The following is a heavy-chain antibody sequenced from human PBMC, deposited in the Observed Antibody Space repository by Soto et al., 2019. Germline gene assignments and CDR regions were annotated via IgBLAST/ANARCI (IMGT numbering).Heavy chain of an antibody. J-gene: IGHJ5*01. CDR2: IYKSTTT. CDR3: ARGRYCLSGRCFPDWFDS. CDR1: GDSISTVDYF. Sequence: SETLSLTCSVSGDSISTVDYFWAWIRQPPGQALEYIGYIYKSTTTYYNPSFESRVAISLDTSKSQFSLTVTSVTAADTAVYFCARGRYCLSGRCFPDWFDSWGQGTLVTVSS. V-gene: IGHV4-30-4*01. D-gene: IGHD2-15*01.